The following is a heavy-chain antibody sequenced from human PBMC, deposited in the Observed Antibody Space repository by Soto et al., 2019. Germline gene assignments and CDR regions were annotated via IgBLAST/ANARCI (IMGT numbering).Heavy chain of an antibody. CDR3: ARDSSLGYCSSTSCYYYYGMDV. CDR2: IIPIFGTA. D-gene: IGHD2-2*01. V-gene: IGHV1-69*13. J-gene: IGHJ6*02. CDR1: GGTFSSYA. Sequence: VTVSCKASGGTFSSYAISWVRQAPGQGLEWMGGIIPIFGTANYAQKFQGRVTITADESTSTAYMELSSPRSEDTAVYYCARDSSLGYCSSTSCYYYYGMDVWGQGTTVTVSS.